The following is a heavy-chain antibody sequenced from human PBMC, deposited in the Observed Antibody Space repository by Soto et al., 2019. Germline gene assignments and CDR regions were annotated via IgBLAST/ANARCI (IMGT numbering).Heavy chain of an antibody. J-gene: IGHJ4*02. Sequence: EVQLLESGGGLLQPGGSLRLSCTASGFTFSNYAMSWVRQAPGKGLEWVSTFSSGGGGTYYADYVKGRFTISRDNSKNTRSLQMNSLRAEDTAVYYCTKANRYCSGANCFTFDYWGLGTLVTVSS. CDR1: GFTFSNYA. V-gene: IGHV3-23*01. CDR2: FSSGGGGT. D-gene: IGHD2-15*01. CDR3: TKANRYCSGANCFTFDY.